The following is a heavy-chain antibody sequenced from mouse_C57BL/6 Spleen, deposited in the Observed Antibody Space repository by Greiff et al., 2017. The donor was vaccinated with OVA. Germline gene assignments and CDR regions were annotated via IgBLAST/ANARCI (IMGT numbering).Heavy chain of an antibody. CDR2: IYPGDGDT. CDR1: GYAFSSSW. J-gene: IGHJ2*01. D-gene: IGHD1-1*01. CDR3: ASTTVVSYYFDY. Sequence: VQLQESGPELAKPGASVKISCKASGYAFSSSWMNWVKQRPGKGLEWIGRIYPGDGDTNYNGKFKGKATLTADKSSSTAYMQLSSLTSEDSAVYFCASTTVVSYYFDYWGQGTTLTVSS. V-gene: IGHV1-82*01.